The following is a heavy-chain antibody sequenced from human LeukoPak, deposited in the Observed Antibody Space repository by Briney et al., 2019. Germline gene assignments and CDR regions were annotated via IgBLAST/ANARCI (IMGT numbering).Heavy chain of an antibody. CDR2: ISSSSSTI. CDR3: ARGRGYSYGYFDY. J-gene: IGHJ4*02. D-gene: IGHD5-18*01. CDR1: GFTFSSYS. Sequence: GGSLRLSCAASGFTFSSYSMNWVRQAPGKGLEWVSYISSSSSTIYYADSVKGRFTISRDNVKNSLYLQMNSLRAEDTAVYYCARGRGYSYGYFDYWGQGTLVTVSS. V-gene: IGHV3-48*01.